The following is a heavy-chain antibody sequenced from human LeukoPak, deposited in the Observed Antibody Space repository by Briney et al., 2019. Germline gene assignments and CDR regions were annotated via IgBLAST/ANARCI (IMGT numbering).Heavy chain of an antibody. J-gene: IGHJ6*02. CDR2: IIPIFGTA. CDR3: ARPYDSSGYTYGMDV. D-gene: IGHD3-22*01. V-gene: IGHV1-69*13. CDR1: GGTFSSYA. Sequence: SVKVSCKASGGTFSSYAISWVRQAPGQGLEWMGGIIPIFGTANYAQKFQGRVTITADESTSTAYMELSSPRSEDTAVYYCARPYDSSGYTYGMDVWGQGTTVTVSS.